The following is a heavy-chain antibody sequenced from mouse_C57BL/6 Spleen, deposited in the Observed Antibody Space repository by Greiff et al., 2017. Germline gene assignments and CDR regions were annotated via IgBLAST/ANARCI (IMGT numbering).Heavy chain of an antibody. Sequence: QVQLQQPGAELVRPGTSVKLSCKASGYTFTSYWMHWVKQRPGQGLEWIGVIDPSDSYTNYNQKFKGKATLTVDTSSSTAYMQLSSLTSEDSAVYYCARWPCGRSYPYYYDYWGQGTTLTVAA. CDR3: ARWPCGRSYPYYYDY. CDR2: IDPSDSYT. J-gene: IGHJ2*01. D-gene: IGHD1-1*01. V-gene: IGHV1-59*01. CDR1: GYTFTSYW.